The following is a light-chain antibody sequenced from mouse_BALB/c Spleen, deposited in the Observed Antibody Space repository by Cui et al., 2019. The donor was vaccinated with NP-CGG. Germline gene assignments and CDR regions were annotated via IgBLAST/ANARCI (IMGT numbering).Light chain of an antibody. J-gene: IGLJ1*01. V-gene: IGLV1*01. CDR1: TGPVTTNNY. CDR3: ALWYSNHWV. Sequence: QAVVTQDSAPTTSPGETVTLTCRSSTGPVTTNNYANWVQEKPDHLFTGLIGGTNNRAPGVPARFSGSLIGDKAALTITGAQTEDEAIYFCALWYSNHWVFGGGTKLTVL. CDR2: GTN.